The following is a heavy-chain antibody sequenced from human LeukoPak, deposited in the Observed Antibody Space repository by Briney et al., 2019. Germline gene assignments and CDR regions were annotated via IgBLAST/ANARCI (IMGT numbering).Heavy chain of an antibody. D-gene: IGHD3-3*01. Sequence: SVKVSCKASGFTFHTSAMQWVRQARGQRLEWIGWIVLGSGNTVYSHKFHDRVIITRDMSTSTVYTELDSLGSEDTAVYYCAAQRGASLHDFWSTRLFDPWGQGTLVTVSS. CDR1: GFTFHTSA. CDR2: IVLGSGNT. V-gene: IGHV1-58*02. CDR3: AAQRGASLHDFWSTRLFDP. J-gene: IGHJ5*02.